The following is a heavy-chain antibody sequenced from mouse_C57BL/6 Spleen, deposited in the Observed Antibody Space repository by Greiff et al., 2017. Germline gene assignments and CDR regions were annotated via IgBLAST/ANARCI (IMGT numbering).Heavy chain of an antibody. Sequence: VHVKQSGTVLARPGASVKMSCKTSGYTFTSYWMHWVKQRPGQGLEWIGAIYPGNSDTSYNQKFKGKAKLTAVTSASTAYMELSSLTNEDSAVYYCTRYENGNYVFGYWGQGTTLTVSS. CDR3: TRYENGNYVFGY. J-gene: IGHJ2*01. CDR2: IYPGNSDT. D-gene: IGHD2-1*01. V-gene: IGHV1-5*01. CDR1: GYTFTSYW.